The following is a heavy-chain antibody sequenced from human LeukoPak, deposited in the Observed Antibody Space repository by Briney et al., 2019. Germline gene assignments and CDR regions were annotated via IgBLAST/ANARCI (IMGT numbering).Heavy chain of an antibody. J-gene: IGHJ4*02. V-gene: IGHV3-21*06. Sequence: DSVKGRFTISRDNTKNSLYLQMSSLRDEDSAVYYCVNSNSQGGDWGQGTLVTVSS. CDR3: VNSNSQGGD. D-gene: IGHD4-11*01.